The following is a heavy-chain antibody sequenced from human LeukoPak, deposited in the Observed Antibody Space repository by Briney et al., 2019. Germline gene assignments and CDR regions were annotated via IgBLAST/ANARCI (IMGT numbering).Heavy chain of an antibody. D-gene: IGHD3-3*01. Sequence: ASVKVSCKASGYTFTSYGISWVRQAPGQGLEWMGWISAYNGNTNYAQKLQGRVTMTTDTSTSTAYMELRSLRSEDTAVYYCAASYYDFWSGYPDAFDIWGQGTMVTVSS. V-gene: IGHV1-18*01. J-gene: IGHJ3*02. CDR2: ISAYNGNT. CDR3: AASYYDFWSGYPDAFDI. CDR1: GYTFTSYG.